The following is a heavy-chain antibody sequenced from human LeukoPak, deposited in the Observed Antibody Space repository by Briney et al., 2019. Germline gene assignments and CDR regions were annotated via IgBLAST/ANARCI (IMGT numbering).Heavy chain of an antibody. V-gene: IGHV3-30*02. J-gene: IGHJ4*02. Sequence: GGSLRLSCAASGFTFSSYGMHWVRQAPGKGLEWVAFIRYDGSNKYYADSVKGRFTISRDNSKNTLYLQMNSLRAEDTAVYYCAKAFGTTVTHLYDFDYWGQGTLVTVSS. CDR1: GFTFSSYG. D-gene: IGHD4-17*01. CDR3: AKAFGTTVTHLYDFDY. CDR2: IRYDGSNK.